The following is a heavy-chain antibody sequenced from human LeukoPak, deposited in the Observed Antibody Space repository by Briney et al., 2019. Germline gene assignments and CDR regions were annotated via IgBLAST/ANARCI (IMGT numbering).Heavy chain of an antibody. CDR1: GGSFSGYY. Sequence: SETLSLTCAVYGGSFSGYYWSWIRQPPGKGLEWIGEINYSGSTNYNPSLKSRVTISVDTSKNQFSLKLSSVTAADTAVYYCARLKGYLTSYKPHNNWFDPWGQGTLVTVSS. D-gene: IGHD2-2*01. CDR2: INYSGST. CDR3: ARLKGYLTSYKPHNNWFDP. V-gene: IGHV4-34*01. J-gene: IGHJ5*02.